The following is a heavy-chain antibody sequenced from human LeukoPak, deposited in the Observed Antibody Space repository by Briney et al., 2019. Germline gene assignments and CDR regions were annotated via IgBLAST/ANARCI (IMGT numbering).Heavy chain of an antibody. J-gene: IGHJ5*02. CDR2: IIPIFGTA. Sequence: GASVKVSCKASGGTFSSYAISWVRQAPGQGLEWMGGIIPIFGTANYAQKFQGRVTITADESTSTAYMELSSLRSEDTAVYYCAVVVVPAAVGEPWFDPWGQGTLVTVSS. V-gene: IGHV1-69*13. CDR1: GGTFSSYA. D-gene: IGHD2-2*01. CDR3: AVVVVPAAVGEPWFDP.